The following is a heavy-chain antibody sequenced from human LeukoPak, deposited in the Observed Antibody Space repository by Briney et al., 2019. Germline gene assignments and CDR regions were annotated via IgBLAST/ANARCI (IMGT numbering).Heavy chain of an antibody. CDR2: IYARGNT. D-gene: IGHD2/OR15-2a*01. V-gene: IGHV4-61*02. CDR1: GGSISGNYY. CDR3: ARDSHAYFDAFDI. Sequence: PSETLSLTCTVSGGSISGNYYWSWIRQPAGKGLEWIGRIYARGNTNYNPSLKSRVTISVDTSKNQFSLKLSSVTAADTAVYFCARDSHAYFDAFDIWGRGTMVTVSS. J-gene: IGHJ3*02.